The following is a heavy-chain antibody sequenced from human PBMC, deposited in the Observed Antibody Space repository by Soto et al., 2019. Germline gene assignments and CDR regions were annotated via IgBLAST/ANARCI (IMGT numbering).Heavy chain of an antibody. V-gene: IGHV3-33*01. J-gene: IGHJ4*02. Sequence: GGSPRLSCAASGFTFSNYDMHWFRQAPGKGLEWVAFIWYDGRTKYYADAVKGRFTISRDNSNNTLYLQMSSLRAEDTAAYYCARGRVYLDSWGQGTLVTVSS. CDR3: ARGRVYLDS. CDR1: GFTFSNYD. CDR2: IWYDGRTK.